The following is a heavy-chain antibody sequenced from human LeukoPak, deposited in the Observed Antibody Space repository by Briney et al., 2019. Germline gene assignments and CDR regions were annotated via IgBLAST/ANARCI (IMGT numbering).Heavy chain of an antibody. Sequence: GGSLRLSCAASEFIFSDHYMNWIRQAPGKGLEWVSYISSSGSTTYYADSVKGRFTISRDNAKNSLYLQMNSLRAKDTAVYYCARGATSYASSRLPFYWGQGTLVTVSS. CDR3: ARGATSYASSRLPFY. CDR2: ISSSGSTT. V-gene: IGHV3-11*04. D-gene: IGHD3-16*01. J-gene: IGHJ4*02. CDR1: EFIFSDHY.